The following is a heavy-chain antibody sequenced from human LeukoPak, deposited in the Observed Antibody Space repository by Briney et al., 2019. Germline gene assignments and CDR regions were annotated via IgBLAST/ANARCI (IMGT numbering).Heavy chain of an antibody. D-gene: IGHD2-21*01. CDR2: IYYSGST. CDR1: GGSISSYY. Sequence: SETLSLTCTVSGGSISSYYWSWIRQPPGKGLEWIGYIYYSGSTNYNPSLKSRVTISVDTSKNQFSLKLSSVTAADTAVYYCARDLSGGDYHDAFDIWGQGTMVTVSS. CDR3: ARDLSGGDYHDAFDI. J-gene: IGHJ3*02. V-gene: IGHV4-59*01.